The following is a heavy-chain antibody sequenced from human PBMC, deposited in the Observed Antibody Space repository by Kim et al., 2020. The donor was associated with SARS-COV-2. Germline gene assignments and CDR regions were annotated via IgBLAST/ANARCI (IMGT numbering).Heavy chain of an antibody. J-gene: IGHJ6*02. CDR2: ISYDGSNK. V-gene: IGHV3-30*04. CDR1: GFTFSSYA. Sequence: GGSLRLSCAASGFTFSSYAMHWVRQAPGKGLEWVAVISYDGSNKYYADSVKGRFTISRDNSKNTLYLQMNSLRAEDTAVYYCAKVLYTASIPRRKNYYYYGMDVWGQGTTVTVSS. CDR3: AKVLYTASIPRRKNYYYYGMDV. D-gene: IGHD5-18*01.